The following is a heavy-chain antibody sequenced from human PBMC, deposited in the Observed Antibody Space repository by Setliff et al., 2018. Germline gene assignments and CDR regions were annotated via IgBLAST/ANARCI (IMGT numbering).Heavy chain of an antibody. CDR1: GFTFGDFA. J-gene: IGHJ3*01. V-gene: IGHV3-23*01. CDR3: ARDRGLRGFDV. CDR2: IGGRGIST. D-gene: IGHD3-10*01. Sequence: GGSLRLSCAASGFTFGDFAMTWVRQAPGKGLEWVSGIGGRGISTYYADSVKGRFIISRDNSENTMYLQMNSLRAEDTAIYYCARDRGLRGFDVWGQGTMVTVSS.